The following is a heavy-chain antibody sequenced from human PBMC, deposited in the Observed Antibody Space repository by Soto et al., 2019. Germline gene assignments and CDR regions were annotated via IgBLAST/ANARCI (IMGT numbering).Heavy chain of an antibody. Sequence: QVQLVESGGGVVQPGRSLRLSCAASGFTFSSYGMHWVRQAPGKGLEWVAVISYDGSNKYYADYVKGRFTISRDNSKNTQYLEMNSLRAEDTVVYYCAKVRSSCYGHFDYWGQGTLVTVSS. D-gene: IGHD3-22*01. CDR3: AKVRSSCYGHFDY. J-gene: IGHJ4*02. CDR1: GFTFSSYG. CDR2: ISYDGSNK. V-gene: IGHV3-30*18.